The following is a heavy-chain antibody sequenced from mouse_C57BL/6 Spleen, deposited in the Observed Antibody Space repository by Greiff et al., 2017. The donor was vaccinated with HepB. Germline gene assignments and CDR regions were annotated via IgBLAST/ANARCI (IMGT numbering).Heavy chain of an antibody. Sequence: EVQLVESGGDLVKPGGSLKLSCAASGFTFSSYGMSWVRQTPDKRLEWVATISDGGSYTYYPDNVKGRFTISRDNAKNNLYLQMSHLKSEDTAMYYCARDGTMVTTAWFAYWGQGTLVTVSA. V-gene: IGHV5-4*01. CDR2: ISDGGSYT. CDR1: GFTFSSYG. J-gene: IGHJ3*01. CDR3: ARDGTMVTTAWFAY. D-gene: IGHD2-2*01.